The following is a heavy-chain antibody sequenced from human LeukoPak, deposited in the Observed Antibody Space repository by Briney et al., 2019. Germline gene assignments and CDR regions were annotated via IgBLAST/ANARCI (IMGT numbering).Heavy chain of an antibody. D-gene: IGHD1-7*01. CDR3: ARDAPGNWNLRPPFDQ. V-gene: IGHV3-7*01. CDR1: GFTFSDYW. Sequence: TGGSLRLSCAVSGFTFSDYWMSWVRQAPGRGLEWVANIKQDGSEKNYVDSVKGRFTISRDNAKNSLYLQMNRLRDEDTAVYYCARDAPGNWNLRPPFDQWGQGTLVTVSS. CDR2: IKQDGSEK. J-gene: IGHJ4*02.